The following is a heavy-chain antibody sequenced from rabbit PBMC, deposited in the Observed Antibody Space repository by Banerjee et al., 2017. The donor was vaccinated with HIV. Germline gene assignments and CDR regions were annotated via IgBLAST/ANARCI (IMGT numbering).Heavy chain of an antibody. CDR1: GIDFSSYG. J-gene: IGHJ4*01. CDR3: ARDDSTGWGHFNL. D-gene: IGHD4-1*01. CDR2: IYPGFGIR. V-gene: IGHV1S47*01. Sequence: ELVESGGGLVQPGESLKLSCKASGIDFSSYGISWVRQAPGKGPEWIAYIYPGFGIRNYANSVKGRFTISSDNAQNTVFLQMTSLTASDTATYFCARDDSTGWGHFNLWGQGTLVTVS.